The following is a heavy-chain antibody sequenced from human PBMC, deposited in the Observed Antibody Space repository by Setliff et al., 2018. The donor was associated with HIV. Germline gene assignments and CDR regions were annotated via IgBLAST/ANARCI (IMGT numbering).Heavy chain of an antibody. CDR1: GGSFSDFS. CDR3: ARAGIPPLGARRWFDP. V-gene: IGHV4-34*01. Sequence: SETLSLTCAVYGGSFSDFSWTWIRQPPGKGLEWIGEINHRGSTIYNPSLKSRVSISVDTSKTQFSLKLDSVTAADTAVYYCARAGIPPLGARRWFDPWGQGTLVTVSS. D-gene: IGHD3-16*01. J-gene: IGHJ5*02. CDR2: INHRGST.